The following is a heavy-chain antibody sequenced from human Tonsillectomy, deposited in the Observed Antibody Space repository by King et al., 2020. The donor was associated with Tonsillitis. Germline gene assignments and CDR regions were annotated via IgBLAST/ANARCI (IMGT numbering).Heavy chain of an antibody. CDR2: ISYDGSNK. V-gene: IGHV3-30*18. CDR3: AKDLYSPLVVVIAPTFDY. CDR1: GFTFSSYG. Sequence: VKLVESGGGVVQPGRSLRLSCAASGFTFSSYGIHWVRQAPGKGLEWVAVISYDGSNKYYADSVKGRFTISRDNSKNTLYLQMNSLRAEDTAVYYCAKDLYSPLVVVIAPTFDYWGQGTLVTVSS. J-gene: IGHJ4*02. D-gene: IGHD2-21*01.